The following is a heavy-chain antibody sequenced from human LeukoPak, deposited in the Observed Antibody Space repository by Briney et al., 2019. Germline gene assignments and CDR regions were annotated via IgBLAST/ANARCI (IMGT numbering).Heavy chain of an antibody. Sequence: GESLKISCKGSGYSFTSYWIGWVRQMPGKGLEWMGIIYPGDSDTRYSLSFQGQVTISADKSISTAYLQWSSLKASDTAMYYCARPQFWNPYYFDYWGQGTLVTVSS. CDR2: IYPGDSDT. CDR3: ARPQFWNPYYFDY. V-gene: IGHV5-51*01. D-gene: IGHD1-1*01. CDR1: GYSFTSYW. J-gene: IGHJ4*02.